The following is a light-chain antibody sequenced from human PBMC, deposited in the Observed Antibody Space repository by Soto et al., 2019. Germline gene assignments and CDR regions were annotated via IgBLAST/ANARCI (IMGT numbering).Light chain of an antibody. CDR2: DGP. V-gene: IGKV3D-20*01. CDR3: QQYGSSRT. CDR1: QSLNSRY. Sequence: EIVLTQSPATLSLSPGERATLSCRASQSLNSRYLACYQQKLVLPPSLLIDDGPGSASGIPDRFSGSGSGTDFTLSIRRLEPEDFAVYYWQQYGSSRTFGQGTKVDI. J-gene: IGKJ1*01.